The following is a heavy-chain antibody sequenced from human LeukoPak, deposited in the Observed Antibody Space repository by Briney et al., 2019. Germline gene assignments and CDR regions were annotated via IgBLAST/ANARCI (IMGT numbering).Heavy chain of an antibody. D-gene: IGHD1-26*01. J-gene: IGHJ4*02. CDR2: ISGSGGST. Sequence: PGGSLRLSCAASGFTFSSYAMSWVRQAPGKGQEWVSAISGSGGSTYYADSVKGRFTISRDNSKNTLYLQMNSLRAEDTAVFYCAKGGARLHSYYFDYWGQGTLVTVSS. CDR3: AKGGARLHSYYFDY. V-gene: IGHV3-23*01. CDR1: GFTFSSYA.